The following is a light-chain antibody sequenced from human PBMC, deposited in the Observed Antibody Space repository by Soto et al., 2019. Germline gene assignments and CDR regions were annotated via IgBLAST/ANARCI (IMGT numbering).Light chain of an antibody. CDR2: GAS. CDR3: QQYNYWPVT. V-gene: IGKV3D-15*01. J-gene: IGKJ4*01. CDR1: QSVSSD. Sequence: EVVLTQSPDTLSLSPGERATLSCRASQSVSSDYLVWYQQKPGQAPRLLISGASRRATGIPDRFSGSGSGTEFTLTISGLQSEDFATYYCQQYNYWPVTFGGGTKVDIK.